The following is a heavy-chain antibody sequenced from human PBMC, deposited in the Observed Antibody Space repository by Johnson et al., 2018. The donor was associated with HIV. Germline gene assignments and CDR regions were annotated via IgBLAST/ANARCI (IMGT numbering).Heavy chain of an antibody. CDR1: GFTFSSYA. D-gene: IGHD1-26*01. V-gene: IGHV3-7*02. J-gene: IGHJ3*02. Sequence: VQLVESGGGVVQPGRSLRLSCAASGFTFSSYAMHWVRQAPGKGLEWVANIKQDGSEKSFVDSVKGRFTISRDNAKNSLYLQMNSLRAEDTAVYRCAKGFRVGATDAFDIWGQGTMVTVSS. CDR3: AKGFRVGATDAFDI. CDR2: IKQDGSEK.